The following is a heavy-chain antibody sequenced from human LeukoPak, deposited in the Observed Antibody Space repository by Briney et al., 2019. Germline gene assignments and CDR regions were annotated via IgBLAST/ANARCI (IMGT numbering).Heavy chain of an antibody. CDR2: ITSSSSYI. Sequence: PGGSLRLSCAASGFTFDDYAMNWVRQAPGKGPEWVSSITSSSSYIYYADSVKGRFTISRDNARNSLYLQMNSLRAEDTALYYCARDGDTVLTRGYYYYMDVWGKGTTVTVSS. CDR3: ARDGDTVLTRGYYYYMDV. CDR1: GFTFDDYA. D-gene: IGHD4-23*01. J-gene: IGHJ6*03. V-gene: IGHV3-21*01.